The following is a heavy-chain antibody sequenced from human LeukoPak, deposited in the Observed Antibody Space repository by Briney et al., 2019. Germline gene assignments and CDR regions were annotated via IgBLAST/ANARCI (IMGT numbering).Heavy chain of an antibody. V-gene: IGHV1-69*04. CDR1: GGTFSSYA. CDR3: ATRFAAAAVRFDL. J-gene: IGHJ2*01. CDR2: IIPILGIA. Sequence: ASVKVSCKASGGTFSSYAISWVRQAPGQGLEWMGRIIPILGIANYAQKFQGRVTITADKSTSTAYMELSSLRSEDTAVYYCATRFAAAAVRFDLWGRGTLVTVSS. D-gene: IGHD6-13*01.